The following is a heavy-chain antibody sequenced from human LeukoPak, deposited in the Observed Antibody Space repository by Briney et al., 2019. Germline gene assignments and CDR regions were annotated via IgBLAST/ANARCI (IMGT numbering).Heavy chain of an antibody. D-gene: IGHD7-27*01. CDR2: IYYSGST. V-gene: IGHV4-31*03. Sequence: SETLSLTCTVSGGSISSGGYYWSWIRQHPGKCLEWIGYIYYSGSTYYNPSLKSRVTISVDTSKNQFSLKLSSVTAADTAVYYCARVDANWGVVDYWGQGTLVTVSS. CDR1: GGSISSGGYY. J-gene: IGHJ4*02. CDR3: ARVDANWGVVDY.